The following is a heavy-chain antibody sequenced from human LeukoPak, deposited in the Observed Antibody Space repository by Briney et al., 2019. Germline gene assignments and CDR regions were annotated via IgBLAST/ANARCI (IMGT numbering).Heavy chain of an antibody. D-gene: IGHD6-13*01. Sequence: SETLSLTCAVYGGSFSGYYWSWIRQPPGKGLEWIGEINHSGSTNYNPSLKSRVTISVDTSKNQFSLKLSSVTAADTAVYHCARTALAVVKTRAFDIWGQGTMVTVSS. CDR2: INHSGST. CDR1: GGSFSGYY. J-gene: IGHJ3*02. CDR3: ARTALAVVKTRAFDI. V-gene: IGHV4-34*01.